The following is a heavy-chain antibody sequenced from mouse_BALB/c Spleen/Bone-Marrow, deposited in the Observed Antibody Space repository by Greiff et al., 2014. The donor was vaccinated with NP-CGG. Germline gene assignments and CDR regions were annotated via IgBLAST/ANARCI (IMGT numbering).Heavy chain of an antibody. Sequence: VQLQQPGPELVKPGASVKISCKTSGYTFTEYTMHWVKQSHGQSLEWIGGIYPNNGGTSYNQKFKGKATLTVDKSSSTAYMELRSLTSEDSAVYYCARSDDYDYAMDYWGQGTSLTVSS. J-gene: IGHJ4*01. CDR1: GYTFTEYT. D-gene: IGHD2-4*01. CDR2: IYPNNGGT. V-gene: IGHV1-18*01. CDR3: ARSDDYDYAMDY.